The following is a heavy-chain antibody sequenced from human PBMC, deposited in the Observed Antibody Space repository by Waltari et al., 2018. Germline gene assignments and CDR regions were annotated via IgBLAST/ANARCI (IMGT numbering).Heavy chain of an antibody. Sequence: QVQLVQSGAEVKKPGSSVKVSCKASGGTFSSYAISWVRQAPGQGLEWMGGIIPIFGTANYAQKFQGRVTITADESTSTAYMELSSLRSEDTAVYYCATVTRGYSYGTYYYYGMDVWGQGTTVTVSS. CDR3: ATVTRGYSYGTYYYYGMDV. V-gene: IGHV1-69*01. CDR1: GGTFSSYA. CDR2: IIPIFGTA. J-gene: IGHJ6*02. D-gene: IGHD5-18*01.